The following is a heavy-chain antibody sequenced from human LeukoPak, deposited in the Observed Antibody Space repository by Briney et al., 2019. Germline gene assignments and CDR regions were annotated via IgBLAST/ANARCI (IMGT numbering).Heavy chain of an antibody. CDR2: TFPGDSDT. Sequence: GESLKISCKGSGYSFTTYWIGLVRQMPGKGLEWMGITFPGDSDTRYSRSFEGQVTLSADKSVNTAYLQWSSLKASDTAMYYCATSLAVFGTLNWPEPWGQGALVTVSS. D-gene: IGHD6-19*01. J-gene: IGHJ5*02. CDR1: GYSFTTYW. CDR3: ATSLAVFGTLNWPEP. V-gene: IGHV5-51*01.